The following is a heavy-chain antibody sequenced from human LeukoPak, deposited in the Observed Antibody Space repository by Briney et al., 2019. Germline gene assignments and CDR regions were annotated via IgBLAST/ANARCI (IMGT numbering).Heavy chain of an antibody. CDR1: GDSISSSSNY. CDR2: IYNSGST. V-gene: IGHV4-39*01. D-gene: IGHD5-12*01. J-gene: IGHJ6*02. CDR3: ASGDTSGYSGSHGMDV. Sequence: SETLSLTCTVSGDSISSSSNYWAWIRQPPGKGLEWIGSIYNSGSTYYTPSLKSRVTISVDTSKNQFSLKVSFVTAADTAVYYCASGDTSGYSGSHGMDVWGQGTTVTVSS.